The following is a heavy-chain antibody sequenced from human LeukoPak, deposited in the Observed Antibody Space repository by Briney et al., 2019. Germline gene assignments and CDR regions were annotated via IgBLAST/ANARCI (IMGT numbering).Heavy chain of an antibody. CDR3: AREWGGSEDPYYFDY. D-gene: IGHD1-26*01. CDR1: GYTFTSYY. CDR2: INPSGGST. Sequence: ASVKVSCKASGYTFTSYYMHWVRQAPGQGLEWMGIINPSGGSTSYAQKFQGRVTVTRDTSIGTAYMELSRLRSDDTAVYYCAREWGGSEDPYYFDYWGQGTLLTVSS. J-gene: IGHJ4*02. V-gene: IGHV1-46*01.